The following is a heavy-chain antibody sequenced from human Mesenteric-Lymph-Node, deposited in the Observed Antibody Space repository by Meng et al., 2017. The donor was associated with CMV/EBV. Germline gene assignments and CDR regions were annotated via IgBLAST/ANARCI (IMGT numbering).Heavy chain of an antibody. J-gene: IGHJ6*02. CDR2: INWNGDST. D-gene: IGHD1-14*01. Sequence: GESLKISCAASGFTFDDYAMTWVRQTPGKGLEWVSGINWNGDSTVYADSVKGRFTISRDNAKNSLYLQMNSLRAEDTALYHCARHRGGRPAYAMDVWGQGTMVTVSS. V-gene: IGHV3-20*01. CDR3: ARHRGGRPAYAMDV. CDR1: GFTFDDYA.